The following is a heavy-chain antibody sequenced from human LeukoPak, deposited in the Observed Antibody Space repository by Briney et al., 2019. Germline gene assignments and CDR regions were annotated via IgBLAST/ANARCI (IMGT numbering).Heavy chain of an antibody. J-gene: IGHJ4*02. D-gene: IGHD3-22*01. CDR3: ARGPPYYYDSSGYYRFDY. CDR1: GDSVSSGRYY. V-gene: IGHV4-39*07. Sequence: SETLSLTCTVSGDSVSSGRYYWSWIRQPPGKGLEWIGEINHSGTTKYNPSLKSRVTISIDTSKNQFSLKVTSVTAADTAVYYCARGPPYYYDSSGYYRFDYWGQGTLVTVSS. CDR2: INHSGTT.